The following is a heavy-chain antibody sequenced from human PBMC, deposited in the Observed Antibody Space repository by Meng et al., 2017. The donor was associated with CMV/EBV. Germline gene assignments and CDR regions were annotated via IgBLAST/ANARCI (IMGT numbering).Heavy chain of an antibody. CDR3: TTPREGAFDI. CDR2: IRSKANSYAT. D-gene: IGHD5-24*01. CDR1: GFTFSGSA. J-gene: IGHJ3*02. Sequence: GESLKISCAASGFTFSGSAMHWVRQASGKGLEWVGRIRSKANSYATAYAASEKGRFTISRDDSKNTAYLQMNSLKTEDTAVYYCTTPREGAFDIWGQGTMVTVSS. V-gene: IGHV3-73*01.